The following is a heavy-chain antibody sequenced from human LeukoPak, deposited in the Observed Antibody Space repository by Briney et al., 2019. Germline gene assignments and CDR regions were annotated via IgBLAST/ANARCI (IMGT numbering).Heavy chain of an antibody. CDR2: IYHSGST. CDR1: GGSISSGGYS. V-gene: IGHV4-30-2*01. Sequence: NPSQTLSLTCAVSGGSISSGGYSWSWIRQPPGTGLEWIGYIYHSGSTYYNPSLKSRVTISVDRSKNQFSLKLSSVTAADTAVYYCARRGDSSGYYYRTQAAEFDYWGQGTLVTVSS. D-gene: IGHD3-22*01. CDR3: ARRGDSSGYYYRTQAAEFDY. J-gene: IGHJ4*02.